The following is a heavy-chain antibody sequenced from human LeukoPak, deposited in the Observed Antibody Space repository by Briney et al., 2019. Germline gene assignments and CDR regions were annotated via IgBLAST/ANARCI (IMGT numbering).Heavy chain of an antibody. J-gene: IGHJ4*02. V-gene: IGHV3-23*01. CDR1: GFTFSSYA. Sequence: GGTLRLSCAASGFTFSSYAMSWVRQAPGKGLEWVSAISGIGGSTYYADSVKGRFTISRDNSKNTLYLQMNSLRAEDTAVYYCARVPGTGELGEFDYWGQGTLVTVSS. D-gene: IGHD1-26*01. CDR3: ARVPGTGELGEFDY. CDR2: ISGIGGST.